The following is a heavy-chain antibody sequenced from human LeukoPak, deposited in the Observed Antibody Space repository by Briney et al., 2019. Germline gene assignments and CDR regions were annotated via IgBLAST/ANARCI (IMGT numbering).Heavy chain of an antibody. CDR1: GGPFSAYY. V-gene: IGHV4-34*01. CDR2: INHSGST. D-gene: IGHD2-2*01. Sequence: SETLSLTCAVYGGPFSAYYWSWIRQPPGKGLEWIGEINHSGSTNYNPSLKSRVTISVDTSKNQFSLKLTSVTAADTAVYYCASGPHLVRHYMDVWGKGTTVIVSS. J-gene: IGHJ6*03. CDR3: ASGPHLVRHYMDV.